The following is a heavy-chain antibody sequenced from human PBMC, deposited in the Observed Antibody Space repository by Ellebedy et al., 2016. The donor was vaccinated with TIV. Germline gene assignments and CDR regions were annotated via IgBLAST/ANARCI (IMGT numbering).Heavy chain of an antibody. Sequence: PGGSLRLSCAASGFTVSNNYMSWFRLAPGKGLDWVSLIYSGGNTHYADSVKGRFTISRDSSDNTVYLQMNSLRVEDTAVYYCATGYAQKGQWGQGTMVTVSS. V-gene: IGHV3-66*01. CDR1: GFTVSNNY. D-gene: IGHD5-18*01. CDR3: ATGYAQKGQ. J-gene: IGHJ4*02. CDR2: IYSGGNT.